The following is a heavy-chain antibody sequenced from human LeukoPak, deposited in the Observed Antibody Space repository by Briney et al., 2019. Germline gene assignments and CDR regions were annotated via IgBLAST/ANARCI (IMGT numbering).Heavy chain of an antibody. V-gene: IGHV1-18*01. J-gene: IGHJ4*02. Sequence: ASVKVSCKASGYTFTSYDINWVRQATGQGLEWMGWIRAYNGNTNYAQKLQGRVTMTTDTSTSTAYMELRSLRSDDTAVYYCARERWGAYYDSSAVFGTYFDYWGQGTLVTVSS. CDR3: ARERWGAYYDSSAVFGTYFDY. CDR2: IRAYNGNT. CDR1: GYTFTSYD. D-gene: IGHD3-22*01.